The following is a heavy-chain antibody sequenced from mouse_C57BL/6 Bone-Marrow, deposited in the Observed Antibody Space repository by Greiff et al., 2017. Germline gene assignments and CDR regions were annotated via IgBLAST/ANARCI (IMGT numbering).Heavy chain of an antibody. V-gene: IGHV14-4*01. CDR2: IDPENGDT. J-gene: IGHJ3*01. CDR1: GFNIKDDY. Sequence: EVQLQQSGAELVRPGASVKLSCTASGFNIKDDYMHWVKQRPEQGLEWIGWIDPENGDTEYASKFQGKATITADTSSNTAYLQLSSLTSEDTALYYCTTLFYYYGEGFAYWGQGTLVTVSA. D-gene: IGHD1-1*01. CDR3: TTLFYYYGEGFAY.